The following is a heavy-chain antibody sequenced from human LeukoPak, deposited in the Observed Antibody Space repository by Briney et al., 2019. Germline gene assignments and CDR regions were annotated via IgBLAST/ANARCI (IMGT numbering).Heavy chain of an antibody. J-gene: IGHJ4*02. V-gene: IGHV4-34*01. CDR2: INHSGST. CDR3: ARVSYYDSSGNRGAFDY. Sequence: ASETLSLTCAVYGGSFSGYYWSWICQPPGKGLEWIGEINHSGSTNYNPSLKSRVTISVDTSKNQFSLKLSSVTAADTAVYYCARVSYYDSSGNRGAFDYWGQGTLVTVSS. D-gene: IGHD3-22*01. CDR1: GGSFSGYY.